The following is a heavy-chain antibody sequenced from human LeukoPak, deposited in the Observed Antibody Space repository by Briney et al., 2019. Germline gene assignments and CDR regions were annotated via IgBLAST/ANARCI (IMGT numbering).Heavy chain of an antibody. CDR3: ARVTSGLDY. V-gene: IGHV4-59*01. CDR1: GGSIRSYY. D-gene: IGHD3-10*01. CDR2: IYFSGST. J-gene: IGHJ4*02. Sequence: SETLSLTCTVSGGSIRSYYWSWIRQPPGKGLEWIGFIYFSGSTNYNPSLKSRVTISVDTSKNQFSLKLSSVTAADTAVYYCARVTSGLDYWGRGTLVTVSS.